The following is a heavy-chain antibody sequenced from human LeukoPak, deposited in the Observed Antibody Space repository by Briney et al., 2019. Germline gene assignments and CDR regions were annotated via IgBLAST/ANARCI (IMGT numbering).Heavy chain of an antibody. CDR2: IIPIFGTA. Sequence: ASVKVSCEASGGTFSSYAISWVRQAPGQGLEWMGGIIPIFGTANYAQKFQGRVTITADKSTSTAYMELSSLRSEDTAVYYCASSMDIVATGHWFDPWGQGTLVTVSS. V-gene: IGHV1-69*06. CDR3: ASSMDIVATGHWFDP. CDR1: GGTFSSYA. D-gene: IGHD5-12*01. J-gene: IGHJ5*02.